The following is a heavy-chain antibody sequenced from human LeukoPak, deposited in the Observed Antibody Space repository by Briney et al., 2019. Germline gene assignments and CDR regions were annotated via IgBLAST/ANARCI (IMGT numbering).Heavy chain of an antibody. D-gene: IGHD3-22*01. J-gene: IGHJ2*01. CDR3: ARVPPELYDSSGYFGL. V-gene: IGHV3-48*04. CDR2: ISSSSSTI. Sequence: GGSLRLSCAASGFTFSSYSMNWVGQAPGRGLEWVAYISSSSSTIYYADSVKGRFTISRDNAKNSLYLQMNSLRAEDTAVYYCARVPPELYDSSGYFGLWGRGNLVTVSS. CDR1: GFTFSSYS.